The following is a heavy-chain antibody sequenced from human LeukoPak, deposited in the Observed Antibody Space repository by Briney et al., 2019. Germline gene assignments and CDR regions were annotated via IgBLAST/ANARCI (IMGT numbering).Heavy chain of an antibody. CDR2: ISGSGGST. D-gene: IGHD6-19*01. Sequence: GGSLRLSCAASGLTGSHNYVSWVRQAPGKGLEWVSAISGSGGSTYYADSVKGRFTISRDDSKNTLYLQMNSLRAEDTAVYYCAKDLSLSVADDYWGQGTLVTVSS. CDR1: GLTGSHNY. CDR3: AKDLSLSVADDY. V-gene: IGHV3-23*01. J-gene: IGHJ4*02.